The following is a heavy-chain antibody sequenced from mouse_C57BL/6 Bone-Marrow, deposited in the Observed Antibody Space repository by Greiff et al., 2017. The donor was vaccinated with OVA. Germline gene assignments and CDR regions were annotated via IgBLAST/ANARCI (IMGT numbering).Heavy chain of an antibody. CDR3: ARTDGAYDSDPY. V-gene: IGHV1-59*01. D-gene: IGHD2-4*01. Sequence: QVQLQQPGAELVRPGTSVKLSCKASGYTFTSYWMHWVKQRPGQGLEWIGVIDPSDSYTNYNQKFKGKATLTVDTSSSTAYMQLSSLTSEDSAVYYSARTDGAYDSDPYWGQGTTLTGSS. CDR1: GYTFTSYW. J-gene: IGHJ2*01. CDR2: IDPSDSYT.